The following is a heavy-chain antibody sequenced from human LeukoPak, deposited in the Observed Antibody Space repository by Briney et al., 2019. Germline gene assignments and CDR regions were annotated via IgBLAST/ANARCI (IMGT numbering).Heavy chain of an antibody. J-gene: IGHJ4*02. CDR1: GFTFSDYY. D-gene: IGHD3-22*01. CDR3: ARVLDYYDSSGYLY. Sequence: GGSLRLSCAVSGFTFSDYYMNWIRQAPGKGLEWVSSISSSSSYIYYADSVKGRFTISRDNAKNSLYLQMNSLRAEDTAVYYCARVLDYYDSSGYLYWGQGTLVTVSS. V-gene: IGHV3-21*01. CDR2: ISSSSSYI.